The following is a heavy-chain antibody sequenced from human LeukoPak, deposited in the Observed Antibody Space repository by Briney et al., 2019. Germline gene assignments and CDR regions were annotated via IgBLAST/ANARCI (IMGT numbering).Heavy chain of an antibody. V-gene: IGHV4-4*08. Sequence: SETLSLTCTVSGGSISSYYWSWIRQPPGKGLEWIGNIYTSGSTYYSPSLKSRVIISLDTSENRFSLTLSSVTTADTAMYYCAKGNPFYDYWGQGTLVTVSS. CDR1: GGSISSYY. J-gene: IGHJ4*02. CDR2: IYTSGST. CDR3: AKGNPFYDY. D-gene: IGHD5/OR15-5a*01.